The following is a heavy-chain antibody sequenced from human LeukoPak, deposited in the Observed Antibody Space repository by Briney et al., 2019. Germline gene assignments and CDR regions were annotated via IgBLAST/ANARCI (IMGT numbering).Heavy chain of an antibody. J-gene: IGHJ2*01. Sequence: SETLSFTCSVSGDSISTFYWSWIRQPAGKGLEWIGRIYTSGSTNYNPSLKSRVTMSVDTSKNQFSLKLSSVTAADTAMYYCARDLNGGTGSYWYFDLWGRGTLVTVSS. CDR3: ARDLNGGTGSYWYFDL. CDR1: GDSISTFY. CDR2: IYTSGST. D-gene: IGHD4-23*01. V-gene: IGHV4-4*07.